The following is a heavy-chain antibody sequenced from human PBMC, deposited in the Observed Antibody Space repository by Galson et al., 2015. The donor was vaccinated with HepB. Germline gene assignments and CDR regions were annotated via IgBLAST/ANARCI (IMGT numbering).Heavy chain of an antibody. CDR1: GYTFTSYA. CDR3: ARGGSGRGYMDV. Sequence: SVKVSCKASGYTFTSYAMHWVRQAPGQRLEWMGWINAGNGNTKYSQKFQGRVTITRDTSASTAYMELSSLRSEDTAVYYCARGGSGRGYMDVWGKGTTVTVSS. CDR2: INAGNGNT. V-gene: IGHV1-3*01. D-gene: IGHD3-10*01. J-gene: IGHJ6*03.